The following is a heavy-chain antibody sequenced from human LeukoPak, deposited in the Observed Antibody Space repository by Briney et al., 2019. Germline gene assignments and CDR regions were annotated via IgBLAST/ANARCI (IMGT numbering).Heavy chain of an antibody. V-gene: IGHV3-7*01. CDR1: GFTCSTCL. CDR2: VNEDGTAK. J-gene: IGHJ5*02. Sequence: GGSLRLSCAISGFTCSTCLMNWVRQAPGKGLEWVATVNEDGTAKFYVDSVKGRFTIFRDNTRSPLDLQMNSLTVEDTAMYYCEAPATAWGQGTLVTVSS. CDR3: EAPATA.